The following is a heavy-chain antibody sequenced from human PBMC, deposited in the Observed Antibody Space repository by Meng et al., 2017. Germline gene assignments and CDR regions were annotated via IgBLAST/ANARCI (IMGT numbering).Heavy chain of an antibody. Sequence: RLVESGGGLVQRGGSLGLSWAASGFTVSSYWMSWVRQAPGKGLEWVANIKQDGSEKYYVDSVKGRFTISRDNAKNSLYLQMNSLRAEDTAVYFCAREGVIYWYFDLWGRGTLVTVSS. V-gene: IGHV3-7*01. J-gene: IGHJ2*01. CDR1: GFTVSSYW. D-gene: IGHD3-10*01. CDR3: AREGVIYWYFDL. CDR2: IKQDGSEK.